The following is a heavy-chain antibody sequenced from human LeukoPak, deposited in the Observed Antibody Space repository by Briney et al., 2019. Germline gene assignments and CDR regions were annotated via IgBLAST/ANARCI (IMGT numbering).Heavy chain of an antibody. D-gene: IGHD6-13*01. V-gene: IGHV3-23*01. CDR2: IIGSGSST. CDR1: GFTFSSYA. Sequence: AGCLRLSCAASGFTFSSYAMSWVRQAPGKGLEWVSAIIGSGSSTYYADSVKGRFTISRDNSKNTLFLQMNSLRAEDTAVYYCAKDRAQQLVLDFWGQGTLVTVS. CDR3: AKDRAQQLVLDF. J-gene: IGHJ4*02.